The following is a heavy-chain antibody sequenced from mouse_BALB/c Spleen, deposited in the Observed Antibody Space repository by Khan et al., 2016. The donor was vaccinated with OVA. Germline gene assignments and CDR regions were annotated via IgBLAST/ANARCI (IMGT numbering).Heavy chain of an antibody. V-gene: IGHV1-22*01. CDR1: GYTFTEYT. CDR3: PRRDYYDYYWYLDV. J-gene: IGHJ1*01. CDR2: INPNNGGT. Sequence: VQLKQSGPELVKPGASVKISCKTSGYTFTEYTMHWVKQSHGKSLEWIGRINPNNGGTSYNQKFKGKATLTVDKSSSTAYMEFRSLTSEDSAVYYCPRRDYYDYYWYLDVWGAGTTVTVSS. D-gene: IGHD1-2*01.